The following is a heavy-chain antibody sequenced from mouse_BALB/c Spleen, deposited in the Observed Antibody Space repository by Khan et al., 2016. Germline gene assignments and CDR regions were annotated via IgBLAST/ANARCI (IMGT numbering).Heavy chain of an antibody. V-gene: IGHV5-12-1*01. Sequence: EVELVESGGGLVKPGGSLKLSCAASGIAFSNYDMSWVRQTPEKRLEWVAYISSGGGSTFYPDTVKGRFTISRDSAKNTLYLQMSSVRSEDTAMYDCARHVHTAYGYFDVWGAGTTVTVSS. CDR1: GIAFSNYD. D-gene: IGHD1-2*01. CDR3: ARHVHTAYGYFDV. J-gene: IGHJ1*01. CDR2: ISSGGGST.